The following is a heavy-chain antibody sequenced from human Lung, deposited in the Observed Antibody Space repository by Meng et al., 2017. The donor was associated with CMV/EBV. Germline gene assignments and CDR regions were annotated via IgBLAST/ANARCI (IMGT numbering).Heavy chain of an antibody. J-gene: IGHJ5*02. V-gene: IGHV3-21*01. CDR2: ISSGSTSI. D-gene: IGHD2-21*01. CDR3: ATDKGEGFDP. CDR1: GFTLSDSN. Sequence: EVQLVEAGGGLVKPGGSLRLFCAASGFTLSDSNMNWVCQAPGKGLEWVSSISSGSTSIYYADSVKGRFTISRDNAKNSLYLQMNSLRAEDTALYYCATDKGEGFDPWGQGTLVTVSS.